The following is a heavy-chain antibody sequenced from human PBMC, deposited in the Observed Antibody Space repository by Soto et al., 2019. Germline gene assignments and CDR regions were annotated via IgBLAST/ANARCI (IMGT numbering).Heavy chain of an antibody. J-gene: IGHJ4*02. CDR1: GGSISSYY. V-gene: IGHV4-59*08. CDR2: IYYSGST. Sequence: QVQLQESGPGLVKPSETLSLTCTVSGGSISSYYWSWIRQPPGKGLEWIGYIYYSGSTNYNPSLKSRVTISVDTSKTQCPLKLRSVTAADTAVYYCARQGGNYYGSGSYYARWGQGTLVTVSS. CDR3: ARQGGNYYGSGSYYAR. D-gene: IGHD3-10*01.